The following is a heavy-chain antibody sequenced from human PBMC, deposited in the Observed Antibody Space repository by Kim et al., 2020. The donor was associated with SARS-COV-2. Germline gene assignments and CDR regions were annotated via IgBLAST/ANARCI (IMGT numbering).Heavy chain of an antibody. CDR2: IYYTGST. CDR3: ASNATSSGRYSPLYYFYY. D-gene: IGHD1-26*01. CDR1: SGSINNYY. V-gene: IGHV4-59*08. Sequence: SETLSLTCSVSSGSINNYYWSWIRQPPGKGLEWIGYIYYTGSTNYNPSLKSRVTISVDTSKNQFSLRLSSVTAADTAVYYCASNATSSGRYSPLYYFYY. J-gene: IGHJ4*01.